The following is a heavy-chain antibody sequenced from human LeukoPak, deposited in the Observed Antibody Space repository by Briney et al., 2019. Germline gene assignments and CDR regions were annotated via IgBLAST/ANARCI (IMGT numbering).Heavy chain of an antibody. CDR3: AKSEYFDSSSCGY. CDR1: GFTFSSSA. CDR2: ISGSGSGGST. J-gene: IGHJ4*02. D-gene: IGHD6-13*01. V-gene: IGHV3-23*01. Sequence: GGSLRLSCAASGFTFSSSAMSWVRQAPGKGLEWVSRISGSGSGGSTYYADSVKGRFTISRDNSKNTLYLQMNSLRAEDTAVYYCAKSEYFDSSSCGYWGQGTLVTVSS.